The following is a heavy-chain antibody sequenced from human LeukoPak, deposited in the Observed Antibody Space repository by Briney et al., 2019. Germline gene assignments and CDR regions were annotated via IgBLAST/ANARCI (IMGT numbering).Heavy chain of an antibody. V-gene: IGHV1-69*04. Sequence: ASVKVSCKASGGTFSSYAISWVRQAPGQGLEWMGRIITILGIANYAQKFQGRVTITADKSTSTAYMELSSLRSEDTAVYYCARDNGSGWYDYWGQGTLVTVSS. CDR2: IITILGIA. CDR3: ARDNGSGWYDY. J-gene: IGHJ4*02. CDR1: GGTFSSYA. D-gene: IGHD6-19*01.